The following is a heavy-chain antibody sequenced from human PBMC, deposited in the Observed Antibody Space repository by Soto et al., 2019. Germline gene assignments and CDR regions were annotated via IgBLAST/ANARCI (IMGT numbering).Heavy chain of an antibody. CDR1: GGTLSNYA. D-gene: IGHD3-3*01. V-gene: IGHV1-69*01. J-gene: IGHJ4*02. CDR2: VIPIFSIM. Sequence: QVQLVQSGAEVKKPGSSVKVSCKASGGTLSNYAIAWVRLAPGQGLEWVGGVIPIFSIMKYAQKFQDRVTFTADDSTNTAYMELSSLTSEDTAVYYCARGRTMFGVVNFDYWGLGTLVTVSS. CDR3: ARGRTMFGVVNFDY.